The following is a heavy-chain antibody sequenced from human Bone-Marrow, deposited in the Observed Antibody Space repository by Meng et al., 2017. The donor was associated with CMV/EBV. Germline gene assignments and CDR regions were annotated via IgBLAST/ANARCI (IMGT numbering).Heavy chain of an antibody. CDR1: GFTFSSYG. J-gene: IGHJ6*02. CDR2: IWYDGSNK. Sequence: LSLTCAASGFTFSSYGMHWVRQAPGKGLEWVAVIWYDGSNKYYADSVKGRFTISRDNSKNTLYLQMNSLRAEDTAVYYCAKPYSSSSEDSYGMDVWGQGTTVTVS. D-gene: IGHD6-6*01. V-gene: IGHV3-33*06. CDR3: AKPYSSSSEDSYGMDV.